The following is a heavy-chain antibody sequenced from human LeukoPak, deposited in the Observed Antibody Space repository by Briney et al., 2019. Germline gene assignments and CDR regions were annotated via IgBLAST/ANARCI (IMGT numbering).Heavy chain of an antibody. CDR1: GYTFTSYG. V-gene: IGHV1-18*01. CDR2: ISAYNGNT. CDR3: ARGIAGNYPRDY. Sequence: ASVKVSCKASGYTFTSYGISWVRQAPGQGLEWMGRISAYNGNTNHAQKLQGRVTMTTDTSTSTAYMELRSLRSDDTAVYYCARGIAGNYPRDYWGQGTLVTVSS. D-gene: IGHD1-14*01. J-gene: IGHJ4*02.